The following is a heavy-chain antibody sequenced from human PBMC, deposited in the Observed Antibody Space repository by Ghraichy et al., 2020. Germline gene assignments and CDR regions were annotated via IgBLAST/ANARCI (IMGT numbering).Heavy chain of an antibody. CDR1: GGSISSGGYS. CDR2: IYYSGST. J-gene: IGHJ4*02. D-gene: IGHD3-10*01. Sequence: SETLSLTCAVSGGSISSGGYSWSWIRQPPGKGLEWIGYIYYSGSTYYNPSLKSRVTISVDTSKNQFSLKLSSVTAADTAVYYCARALYGPTPDYWGQGTLVTVSS. V-gene: IGHV4-30-4*07. CDR3: ARALYGPTPDY.